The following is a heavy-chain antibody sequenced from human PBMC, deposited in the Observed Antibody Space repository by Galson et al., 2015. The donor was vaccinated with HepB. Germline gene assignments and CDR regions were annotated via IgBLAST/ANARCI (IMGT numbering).Heavy chain of an antibody. CDR1: GYTFTSYY. J-gene: IGHJ6*02. CDR2: INPSGGST. CDR3: ARDGGHDSSGYYRGYYYYYGMDV. Sequence: VSCKASGYTFTSYYMHWVRQAPGQGLEWMGIINPSGGSTSYAQKFQGRVTMTRDTSTSTVYMELSSLRSEDTAVYYCARDGGHDSSGYYRGYYYYYGMDVWGQGTTVTVSS. V-gene: IGHV1-46*01. D-gene: IGHD3-22*01.